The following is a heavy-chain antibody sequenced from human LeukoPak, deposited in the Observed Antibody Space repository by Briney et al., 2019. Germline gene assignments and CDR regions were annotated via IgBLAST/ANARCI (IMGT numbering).Heavy chain of an antibody. V-gene: IGHV1-69*04. J-gene: IGHJ5*02. CDR1: GGTFSSYA. D-gene: IGHD4-17*01. CDR3: ARGNYGDYTGQNWFDP. CDR2: IIPIFGIA. Sequence: SVKVSCKASGGTFSSYAISWVRQAPGQGLEWMGRIIPIFGIANYAQKFQGRVTITADKSTSTAYMELSSQRSEDTAVYYCARGNYGDYTGQNWFDPWGQGTLVTVSS.